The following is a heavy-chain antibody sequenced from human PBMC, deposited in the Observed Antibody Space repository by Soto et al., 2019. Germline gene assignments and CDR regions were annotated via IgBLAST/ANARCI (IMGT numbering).Heavy chain of an antibody. V-gene: IGHV4-31*02. J-gene: IGHJ3*02. CDR2: IYYSGST. CDR3: XXXXSXXXXXXDAFDI. Sequence: QVQLQESGPGXVXPXXXXSLTXTVSGGXXSSGGYYWSWIRQHPGKGLEWIGYIYYSGSTYYNPSLKSRVTISVDTSKNQFSLKLSSVTAADTAVYXXXXXXSXXXXXXDAFDIWGQGTMVTVSS. CDR1: GGXXSSGGYY.